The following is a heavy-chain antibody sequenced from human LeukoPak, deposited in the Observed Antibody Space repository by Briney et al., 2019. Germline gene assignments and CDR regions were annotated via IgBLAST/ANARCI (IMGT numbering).Heavy chain of an antibody. CDR1: GFTFSSYE. CDR2: ISSSGSTI. D-gene: IGHD3-10*01. CDR3: ARWRYYYADY. J-gene: IGHJ4*02. V-gene: IGHV3-48*03. Sequence: SGGSLRLSCAASGFTFSSYEMNWVRQAPGKGLEWVSYISSSGSTIYYADSVKGRFTNSRDNAKNPLYLQMNSLRAEDTAVYYCARWRYYYADYWGQGTLVTVSS.